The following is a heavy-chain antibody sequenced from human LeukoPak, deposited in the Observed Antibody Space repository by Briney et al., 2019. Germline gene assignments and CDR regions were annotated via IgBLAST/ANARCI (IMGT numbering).Heavy chain of an antibody. CDR2: IYTSGST. J-gene: IGHJ6*03. Sequence: PSETLSLTXTVSGGSISSYYWSWIRQPAGKGLEWIGRIYTSGSTNYNPSLKSRVTMSVDTSKNQFSLKLSSVTAADTAVYYCARDRYYEVYYYYMDVWGKGTTVTVSS. CDR1: GGSISSYY. CDR3: ARDRYYEVYYYYMDV. V-gene: IGHV4-4*07. D-gene: IGHD2/OR15-2a*01.